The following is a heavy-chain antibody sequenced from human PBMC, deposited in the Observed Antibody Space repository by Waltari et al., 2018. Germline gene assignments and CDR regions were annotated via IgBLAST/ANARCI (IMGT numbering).Heavy chain of an antibody. V-gene: IGHV3-21*01. J-gene: IGHJ4*02. CDR3: ARAAVGATD. CDR2: ISSSSSYI. D-gene: IGHD1-26*01. CDR1: GFTFSRNS. Sequence: EVQLVESGGGLVKPGGSLSLSCPASGFTFSRNSMNWVRQAPGKGLEWVSSISSSSSYIYYADSVKGRFTISRDNAKNSLYLQMNSLRAEDTAVYYCARAAVGATDWGQGTLVTVSS.